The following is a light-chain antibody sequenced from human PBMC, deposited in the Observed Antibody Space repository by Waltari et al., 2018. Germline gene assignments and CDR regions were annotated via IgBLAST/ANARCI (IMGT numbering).Light chain of an antibody. J-gene: IGKJ1*01. CDR1: QSLNRA. CDR2: KGF. V-gene: IGKV3-20*01. CDR3: QHYVSLPAT. Sequence: IGLTQSPGTLSMSTGDGVTLSCRASQSLNRALAWYQQKPGQAPRLLIYKGFNRATDIPDRFSGSGSGTEFSLTISRLEPEDFAVYYCQHYVSLPATFGQGTRVEIK.